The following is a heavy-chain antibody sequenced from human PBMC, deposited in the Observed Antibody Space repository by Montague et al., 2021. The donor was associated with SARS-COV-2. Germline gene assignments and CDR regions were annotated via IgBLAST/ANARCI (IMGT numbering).Heavy chain of an antibody. CDR3: ARDNYDYVWGSYRYIY. V-gene: IGHV3-30*04. D-gene: IGHD3-16*02. CDR1: GFTFSSYA. J-gene: IGHJ4*02. Sequence: SLRLSCAASGFTFSSYAMHWVRQAPGKGLEWVAVISYDGSNKYCADSVKGRFTISRDNSKNTLYLQMNSLRAEDTAVYYCARDNYDYVWGSYRYIYWDQGTLVTVSS. CDR2: ISYDGSNK.